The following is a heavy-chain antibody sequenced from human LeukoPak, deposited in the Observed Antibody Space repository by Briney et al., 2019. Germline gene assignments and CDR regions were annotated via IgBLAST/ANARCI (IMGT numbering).Heavy chain of an antibody. Sequence: SETLSLTCTVSGGSISSYYWSWIRQPPGKGLEWIGYIYYSGSTNYNPSLKSRVTISVDTSKNQFSLKLSSVTAADTAVYYCARGGGLYCSSTSCSIDYWGQGALVTVSS. CDR1: GGSISSYY. V-gene: IGHV4-59*01. D-gene: IGHD2-2*01. CDR2: IYYSGST. J-gene: IGHJ4*02. CDR3: ARGGGLYCSSTSCSIDY.